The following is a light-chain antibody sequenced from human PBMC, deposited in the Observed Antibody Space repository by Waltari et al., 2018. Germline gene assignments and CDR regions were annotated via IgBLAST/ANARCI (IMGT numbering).Light chain of an antibody. Sequence: SYELTQPSSVSVSPGQTARITCSGDLLAKKYARWFQQKPCQAPVLVIYKDTERPSGIPERFSGSSSGTTVTLTISGAQVDDEADYYCYSVADKNVVFGGGTKLTVL. CDR1: LLAKKY. CDR3: YSVADKNVV. CDR2: KDT. J-gene: IGLJ2*01. V-gene: IGLV3-27*01.